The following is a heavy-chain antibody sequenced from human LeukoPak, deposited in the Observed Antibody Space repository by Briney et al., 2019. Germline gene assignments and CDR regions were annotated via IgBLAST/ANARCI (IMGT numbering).Heavy chain of an antibody. CDR2: IGGPGAPT. J-gene: IGHJ2*01. V-gene: IGHV3-23*01. D-gene: IGHD2-15*01. Sequence: QLGGSLRLSCVASGFTFSSYSLTWVRQAPEKGLAWVSIIGGPGAPTFYADSVEGRFTISRDNSKNTVYLQMNGLRAEDTALYFCARGATRATRHFDLWGRGTLVTVSS. CDR3: ARGATRATRHFDL. CDR1: GFTFSSYS.